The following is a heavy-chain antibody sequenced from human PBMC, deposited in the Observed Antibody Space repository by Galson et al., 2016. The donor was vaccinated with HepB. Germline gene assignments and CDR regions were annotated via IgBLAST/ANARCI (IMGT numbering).Heavy chain of an antibody. D-gene: IGHD6-19*01. CDR3: AKSPPVNMAVPYFDY. CDR2: FSGSGGST. J-gene: IGHJ4*02. Sequence: SLRLSCAASGFTFSTSAMSWVRQAPGKGLEWVSTFSGSGGSTYYADSVKGRFTISRDNSKNTLYLQLHTLRAEDTAVYYCAKSPPVNMAVPYFDYWGQGTLVTVSS. CDR1: GFTFSTSA. V-gene: IGHV3-23*01.